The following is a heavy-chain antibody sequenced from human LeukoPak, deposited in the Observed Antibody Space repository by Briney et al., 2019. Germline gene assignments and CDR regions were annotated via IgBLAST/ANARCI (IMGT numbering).Heavy chain of an antibody. J-gene: IGHJ4*02. Sequence: GGSVRLSCAASGFTFDDYGMSWVRQAPGKGLEWVSGINWNGGSTGYAHSVKGRFTISRDNAKNSLYLEMNSLRAEDTALYYCAREEGSGYYRLYYFDYWGQGTLVTVSS. V-gene: IGHV3-20*04. D-gene: IGHD3-22*01. CDR3: AREEGSGYYRLYYFDY. CDR1: GFTFDDYG. CDR2: INWNGGST.